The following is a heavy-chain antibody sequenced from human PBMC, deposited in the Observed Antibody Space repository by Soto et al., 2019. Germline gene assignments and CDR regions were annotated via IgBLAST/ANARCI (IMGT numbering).Heavy chain of an antibody. J-gene: IGHJ4*02. D-gene: IGHD6-6*01. Sequence: VQRLESGGGLVQPGESLRLSCAASGFTFSSYAMSWVRQAPGKGLEWVSVISGSDDSTYYADSVKGRFTISRDNSKNTLYLQMNSLRAEDTAVYYCAKRSSSSTFDYWGQRTLVTVYS. CDR3: AKRSSSSTFDY. CDR2: ISGSDDST. CDR1: GFTFSSYA. V-gene: IGHV3-23*01.